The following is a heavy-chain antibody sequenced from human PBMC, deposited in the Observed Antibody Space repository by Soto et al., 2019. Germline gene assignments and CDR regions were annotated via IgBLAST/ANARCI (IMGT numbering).Heavy chain of an antibody. CDR2: ISAYNGNT. V-gene: IGHV1-18*01. J-gene: IGHJ5*02. CDR3: AKGVGSGSYYNQYNWFDP. Sequence: ASVKVSCKASGYAFTNYGISWVRQAPGQGLEWMGWISAYNGNTKYAQKFQGRVTMTTDTSTSTAYMELRSLRSDDTAVYYCAKGVGSGSYYNQYNWFDPWGQGTLVTVSS. D-gene: IGHD3-10*01. CDR1: GYAFTNYG.